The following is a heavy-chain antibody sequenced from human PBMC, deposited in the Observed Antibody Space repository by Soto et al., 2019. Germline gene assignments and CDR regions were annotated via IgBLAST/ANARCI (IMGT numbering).Heavy chain of an antibody. J-gene: IGHJ6*01. Sequence: WGSLLLSWASSVFAFSNHGMDWVRQAPGKGLDFVAVISHDGSDKNYADSVRGRFTISRDNSKNTLSLQMNSLRAEDTAVFYCAKEKEGFLEWLLFPKGYYGLDVWGQGTTVTVSS. V-gene: IGHV3-30*18. CDR3: AKEKEGFLEWLLFPKGYYGLDV. CDR2: ISHDGSDK. D-gene: IGHD3-3*01. CDR1: VFAFSNHG.